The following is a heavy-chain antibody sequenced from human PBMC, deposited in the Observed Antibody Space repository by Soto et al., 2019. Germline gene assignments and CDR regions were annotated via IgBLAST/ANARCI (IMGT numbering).Heavy chain of an antibody. J-gene: IGHJ6*02. V-gene: IGHV3-13*04. CDR1: GFTFSSYD. Sequence: GGSLRLSCAASGFTFSSYDMHWVRQVTGKGLEWVSAIGTAGDTYYPDSVKGRFTISRENAKNSLYLQMNSLRAGDTAVYYCVRFHPWYSCMDVWGQGTTVTVSS. CDR3: VRFHPWYSCMDV. CDR2: IGTAGDT.